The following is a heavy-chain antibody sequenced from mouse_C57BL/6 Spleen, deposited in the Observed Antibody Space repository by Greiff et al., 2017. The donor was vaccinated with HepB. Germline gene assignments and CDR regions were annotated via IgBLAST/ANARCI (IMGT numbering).Heavy chain of an antibody. V-gene: IGHV1-15*01. CDR3: TRTVVATKGYFDV. CDR1: GYTFTDYE. D-gene: IGHD1-1*01. J-gene: IGHJ1*03. Sequence: QVHVKQSGAELVRPGASVTLSCKASGYTFTDYEMHWVKQTPVHGLEWIGAIDPETGGTAYNQKFKGKAILTADKSSSTAYMELRSLTSEDSAVYYCTRTVVATKGYFDVWGTGTTVTVSS. CDR2: IDPETGGT.